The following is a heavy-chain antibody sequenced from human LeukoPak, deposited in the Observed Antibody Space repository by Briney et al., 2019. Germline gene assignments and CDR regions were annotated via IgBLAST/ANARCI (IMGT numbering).Heavy chain of an antibody. V-gene: IGHV3-64*04. D-gene: IGHD4-23*01. CDR1: GFTFSSYA. CDR3: ARGRPHGNDY. CDR2: ISSNGGST. J-gene: IGHJ4*02. Sequence: GGSLRLSCSASGFTFSSYAMHWVRQAPGKGLEYVSAISSNGGSTYYADSVKGRFTISRDNAKNTLYLQMNSLRVEDTAVYYCARGRPHGNDYWGQGTLVTVSS.